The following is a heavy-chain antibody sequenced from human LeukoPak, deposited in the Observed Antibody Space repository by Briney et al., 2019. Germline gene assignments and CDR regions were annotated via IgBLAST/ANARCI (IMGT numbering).Heavy chain of an antibody. J-gene: IGHJ1*01. Sequence: PSETLSLTCTVSGGSISSSSYYWGWIRQPPGKGLEWIGSIYYSGSTYYNPSLKSRVTISVDTSKNQFSLKLSSVTAADTAVYYCATYCSSTSCYTPAEYFQHWGQGTLVTVSS. CDR1: GGSISSSSYY. CDR2: IYYSGST. CDR3: ATYCSSTSCYTPAEYFQH. D-gene: IGHD2-2*02. V-gene: IGHV4-39*07.